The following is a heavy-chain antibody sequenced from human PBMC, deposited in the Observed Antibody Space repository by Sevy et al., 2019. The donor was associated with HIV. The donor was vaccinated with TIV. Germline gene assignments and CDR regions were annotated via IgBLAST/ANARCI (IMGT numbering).Heavy chain of an antibody. J-gene: IGHJ6*03. CDR3: GRVARYCSSTSCYGSYYMDV. CDR2: ISSSSSYT. CDR1: GFTFSDYY. Sequence: GGSLRLSCAASGFTFSDYYMSWIRQAPGKGLEWVSYISSSSSYTTYADSVKGRFTISRDNAKNSLYLQMNSLRAEDTAVYYCGRVARYCSSTSCYGSYYMDVWGKGTTVTVSS. D-gene: IGHD2-2*01. V-gene: IGHV3-11*06.